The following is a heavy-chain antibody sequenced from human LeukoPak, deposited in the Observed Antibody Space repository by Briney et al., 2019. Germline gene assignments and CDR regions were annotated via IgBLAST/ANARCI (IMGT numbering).Heavy chain of an antibody. CDR3: AREPFGLSINKRWFAP. D-gene: IGHD3-10*01. J-gene: IGHJ5*02. CDR1: GVTFSSYA. V-gene: IGHV1-69*06. Sequence: ASVKVSCRASGVTFSSYAISWVRQAPGQGLEWMGGIIHIVGTANYAQKLQGRVTITADNSTSTAYMELSSLRSEDTAVYYCAREPFGLSINKRWFAPWGQGTLVTVSS. CDR2: IIHIVGTA.